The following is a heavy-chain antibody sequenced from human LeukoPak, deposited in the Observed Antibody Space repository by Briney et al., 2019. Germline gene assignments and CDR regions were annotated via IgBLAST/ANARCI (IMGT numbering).Heavy chain of an antibody. D-gene: IGHD6-13*01. Sequence: ASVKVSCKASGYTFTSYGISWVRQAPGQGLEWMGWISAYNGNTNYAQELQGRVTMTTDTSTSTAYMELRSLRSDDTAVYYCARDETAASIAAVIDYWGQGTLVTVSS. CDR2: ISAYNGNT. CDR3: ARDETAASIAAVIDY. J-gene: IGHJ4*02. CDR1: GYTFTSYG. V-gene: IGHV1-18*01.